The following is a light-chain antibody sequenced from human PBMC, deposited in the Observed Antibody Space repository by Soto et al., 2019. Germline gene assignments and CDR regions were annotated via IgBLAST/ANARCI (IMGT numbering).Light chain of an antibody. Sequence: QSALTQPPSASGSPGQSVTISCTETSSDVGGYNYVSWYQQHPDKAPKLMIYEVTKRPSGVPDRFSGSKSGNTASLTVSGLLAEDEAGYYCRSYAGSNNFVFGTGTKHRP. CDR2: EVT. J-gene: IGLJ1*01. V-gene: IGLV2-8*01. CDR1: SSDVGGYNY. CDR3: RSYAGSNNFV.